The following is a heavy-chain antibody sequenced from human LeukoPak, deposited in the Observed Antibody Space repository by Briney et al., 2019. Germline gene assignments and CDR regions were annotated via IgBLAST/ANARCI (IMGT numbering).Heavy chain of an antibody. Sequence: PGGSLRLSCAASGFTFSTYAMTWVRQAPGKGLEWVSSITGNGGSTYYADSVKGRFTTSRDNSKNTLYLQMNSLRAEDTAVYHCARDSGSYLQPTDYWGQGTLVTVSS. CDR3: ARDSGSYLQPTDY. V-gene: IGHV3-23*01. CDR1: GFTFSTYA. J-gene: IGHJ4*02. CDR2: ITGNGGST. D-gene: IGHD1-26*01.